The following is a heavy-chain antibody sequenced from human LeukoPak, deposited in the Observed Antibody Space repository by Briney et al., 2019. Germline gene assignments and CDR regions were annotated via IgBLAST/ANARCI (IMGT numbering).Heavy chain of an antibody. J-gene: IGHJ4*02. D-gene: IGHD5-24*01. CDR1: GFTFSDYA. CDR3: ARAKNKNMATVIDY. CDR2: ISYDGRSK. Sequence: GGSLRPSCAAPGFTFSDYALHWGRQTPGKGLEWLTLISYDGRSKYYADSVRGRFTVSRDNSKNTLDLQMNAVRPEDTAVYYCARAKNKNMATVIDYWGQGTLVTVSS. V-gene: IGHV3-30*04.